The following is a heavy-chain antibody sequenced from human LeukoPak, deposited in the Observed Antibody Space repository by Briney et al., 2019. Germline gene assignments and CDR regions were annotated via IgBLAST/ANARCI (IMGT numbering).Heavy chain of an antibody. CDR1: GFTFDDYA. CDR2: ISWNSCSI. CDR3: AKSYGSGSYSDYFDY. D-gene: IGHD3-10*01. Sequence: GRSLRLSCAASGFTFDDYAMHWVRQAPGKGLKWVSGISWNSCSIGYADSVKGRFTISRDNAKNSLYLQMNSLRAEDTALYYCAKSYGSGSYSDYFDYWGQGTLVTVSS. J-gene: IGHJ4*02. V-gene: IGHV3-9*01.